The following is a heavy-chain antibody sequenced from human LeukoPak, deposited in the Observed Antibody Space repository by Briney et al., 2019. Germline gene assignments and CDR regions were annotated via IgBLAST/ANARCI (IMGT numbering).Heavy chain of an antibody. CDR1: GGSISSGDYY. D-gene: IGHD6-19*01. V-gene: IGHV4-61*08. J-gene: IGHJ4*02. Sequence: PSETLSLTCTVSGGSISSGDYYWSWIRQPPGTGLEWIGHIYNSGNTNYSPSLKSRVTISVDTSKNQFSLKLTSVTAADTAVYYCARFKRAGGWSYFDYWGQGTLVTVSS. CDR2: IYNSGNT. CDR3: ARFKRAGGWSYFDY.